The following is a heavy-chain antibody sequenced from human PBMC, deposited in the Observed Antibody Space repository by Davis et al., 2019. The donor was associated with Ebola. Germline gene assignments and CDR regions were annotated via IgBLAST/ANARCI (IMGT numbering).Heavy chain of an antibody. Sequence: PGGSLRLSCAASGFTFSSYAMSWVRQAPGKGLEWVSAISGSGGSTYYADSVKGRFTISRDNSKNTLYLQMNSLRAEDTAVYYCARDGGYCSGGSCYRPNYYYGMDVWGQGTTVTVSS. J-gene: IGHJ6*02. CDR2: ISGSGGST. CDR1: GFTFSSYA. V-gene: IGHV3-23*01. CDR3: ARDGGYCSGGSCYRPNYYYGMDV. D-gene: IGHD2-15*01.